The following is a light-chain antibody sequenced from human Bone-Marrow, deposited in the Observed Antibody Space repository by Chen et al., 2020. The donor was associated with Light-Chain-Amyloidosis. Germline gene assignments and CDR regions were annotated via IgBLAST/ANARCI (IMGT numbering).Light chain of an antibody. CDR3: QVWDRSSDRPV. CDR2: DAS. J-gene: IGLJ3*02. V-gene: IGLV3-21*02. CDR1: NIGTTS. Sequence: SYVLTQPSSVSVSPGQTATIACGGNNIGTTSVNWYQQTPGQAPLLVVYDASERPSGIPERLSGSNSGNTATLTISRVEAGDEADYYCQVWDRSSDRPVFGGGTKLTVL.